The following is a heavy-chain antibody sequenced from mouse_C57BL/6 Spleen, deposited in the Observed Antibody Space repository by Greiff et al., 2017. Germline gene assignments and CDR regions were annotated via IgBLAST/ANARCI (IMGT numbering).Heavy chain of an antibody. D-gene: IGHD3-2*02. V-gene: IGHV1-81*01. CDR2: IYPRSGNT. CDR3: ARSLDSSGYDYFDY. CDR1: GYTFTSYG. J-gene: IGHJ2*01. Sequence: VQLQQSGAELARPGASVKLSCKASGYTFTSYGISWVKQRTGQGLEWIGEIYPRSGNTYYNEQFKGKATLTADKSSSTAYMELRSLTSEDSAVYFCARSLDSSGYDYFDYWGQGTTLTVSS.